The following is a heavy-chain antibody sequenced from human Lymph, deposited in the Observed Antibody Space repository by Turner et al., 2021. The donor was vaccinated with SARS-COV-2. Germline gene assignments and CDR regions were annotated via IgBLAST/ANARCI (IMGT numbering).Heavy chain of an antibody. CDR1: GYRLTSYW. Sequence: EVQLVQSGAEVKRPGESLKISCKGSGYRLTSYWIGWVRQMPGKGLEWMGIIYPGDSDTRNSPSFQGQVTISADKSISTAYLQWSSLKASDTAMYYCARSEFCTSTSCYRGYYYHRMDVWGQGTTVTVSS. V-gene: IGHV5-51*03. J-gene: IGHJ6*02. CDR3: ARSEFCTSTSCYRGYYYHRMDV. D-gene: IGHD2-2*02. CDR2: IYPGDSDT.